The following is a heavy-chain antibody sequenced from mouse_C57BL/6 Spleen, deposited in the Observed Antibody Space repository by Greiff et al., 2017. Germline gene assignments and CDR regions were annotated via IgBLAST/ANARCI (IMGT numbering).Heavy chain of an antibody. CDR1: GYTFTDYE. J-gene: IGHJ4*01. CDR3: TRAYDYSTTDY. V-gene: IGHV1-15*01. Sequence: VKLQESGAELVRPGASVTLSCKASGYTFTDYEMHWVKQTPVHGLEWIGAIDPETGGTAYNQKFKGKAILTADKSSSTAYMELRSLTSEDSAVYYCTRAYDYSTTDYWGQGTSVTVSS. D-gene: IGHD6-5*01. CDR2: IDPETGGT.